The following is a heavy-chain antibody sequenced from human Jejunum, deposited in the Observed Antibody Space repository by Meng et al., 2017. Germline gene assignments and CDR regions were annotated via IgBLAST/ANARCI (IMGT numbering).Heavy chain of an antibody. CDR1: AVRLSTSGGG. CDR3: AHRLAYSGNYNVGWFDP. CDR2: IYWDDDK. V-gene: IGHV2-5*02. J-gene: IGHJ5*02. Sequence: QITLKEPRPTPMKTTQALTRTCTFSAVRLSTSGGGVCGSHQPPGKALECLALIYWDDDKRYNPSLKNRLTSTKDTSKNQVVLTMTNMDLVDTATYYCAHRLAYSGNYNVGWFDPWGQGTLVTVSS. D-gene: IGHD5-12*01.